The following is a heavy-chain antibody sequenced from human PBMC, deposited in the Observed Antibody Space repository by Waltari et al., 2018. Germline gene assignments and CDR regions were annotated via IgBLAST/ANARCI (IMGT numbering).Heavy chain of an antibody. V-gene: IGHV4-39*01. CDR2: IYYSGST. CDR1: GGSISSSSYY. Sequence: QLQLQESGPGLVKPSETLSLTCTVSGGSISSSSYYWGWLRQPPGKGLEWIGSIYYSGSTYYNPSLKSRVTISVDTSKNQFSLKLSSVTAADTAVYYCARQSYDSSGMADFDYWGQGTLVTVSS. CDR3: ARQSYDSSGMADFDY. D-gene: IGHD3-22*01. J-gene: IGHJ4*02.